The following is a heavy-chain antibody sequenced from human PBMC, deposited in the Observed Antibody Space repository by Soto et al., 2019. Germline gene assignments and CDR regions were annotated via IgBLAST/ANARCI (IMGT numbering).Heavy chain of an antibody. V-gene: IGHV4-34*01. CDR3: AREAYVWGSYRYARDAFDI. CDR1: GGSISDYY. Sequence: PSETLSLTCAVYGGSISDYYWSWIRQPPGKGLEWIGEIDHSGTTNYNPSLKSRATISVDTSKKQFSLKLSSVTAADTAAYYCAREAYVWGSYRYARDAFDIWGRGTAVTVSS. D-gene: IGHD3-16*02. J-gene: IGHJ3*02. CDR2: IDHSGTT.